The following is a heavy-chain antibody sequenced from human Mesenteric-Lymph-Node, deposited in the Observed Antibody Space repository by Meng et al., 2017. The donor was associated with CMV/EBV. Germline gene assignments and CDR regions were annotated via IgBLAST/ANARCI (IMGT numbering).Heavy chain of an antibody. J-gene: IGHJ3*01. CDR1: GYSFIGYY. Sequence: ASVKVSCKASGYSFIGYYMYWVRQTPGQGLEWMGWINPASGGTDYVQKFQGRVIMTRDRSINTAYMELSGLRSDDTAIYYCERKGNGQGSADALDVWGQGTMVTVSS. CDR2: INPASGGT. D-gene: IGHD2-8*01. CDR3: ERKGNGQGSADALDV. V-gene: IGHV1-2*02.